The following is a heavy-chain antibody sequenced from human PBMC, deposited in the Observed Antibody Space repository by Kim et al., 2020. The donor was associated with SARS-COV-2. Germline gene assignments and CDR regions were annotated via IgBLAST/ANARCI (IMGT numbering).Heavy chain of an antibody. CDR2: ISSNGGST. CDR3: VKDLGGGGYSYGYWDAFDI. J-gene: IGHJ3*02. V-gene: IGHV3-64D*09. Sequence: GGSLTLSCSASGFTFSSYAMHWVRQAPGKGLEYVSAISSNGGSTYYADSVKGRFTISRDNSKNTLYLQMSSLRAEDTAVYYCVKDLGGGGYSYGYWDAFDIWGQGTMVTVSS. CDR1: GFTFSSYA. D-gene: IGHD5-18*01.